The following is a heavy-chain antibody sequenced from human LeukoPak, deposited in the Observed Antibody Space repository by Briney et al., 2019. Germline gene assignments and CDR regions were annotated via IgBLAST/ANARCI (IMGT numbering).Heavy chain of an antibody. CDR3: AKDRGHCVNGVCHNYYYMDV. CDR1: GFTFSRYA. D-gene: IGHD2-8*01. Sequence: PGGSLRLSCAASGFTFSRYAMTWVRQAPGKGLKWVSTVSGSAGRTDYADYVKGRFTISRGNLKNTVYLQMNSLRAEDTAVYYCAKDRGHCVNGVCHNYYYMDVWGKGTTVTVSS. J-gene: IGHJ6*03. V-gene: IGHV3-23*01. CDR2: VSGSAGRT.